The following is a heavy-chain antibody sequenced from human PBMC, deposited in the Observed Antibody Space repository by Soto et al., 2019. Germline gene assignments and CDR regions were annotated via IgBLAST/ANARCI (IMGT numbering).Heavy chain of an antibody. Sequence: GASVKVSCKASGGTFSSYTISWVRQAPGQGLEWMGRIIPILGIANYAQKFQGRVTITADKSTSTAYMELSSLRSEDTAVYYCARGLRYFDWLSDYLGQGTLVTVSS. CDR2: IIPILGIA. J-gene: IGHJ4*02. D-gene: IGHD3-9*01. CDR1: GGTFSSYT. CDR3: ARGLRYFDWLSDY. V-gene: IGHV1-69*02.